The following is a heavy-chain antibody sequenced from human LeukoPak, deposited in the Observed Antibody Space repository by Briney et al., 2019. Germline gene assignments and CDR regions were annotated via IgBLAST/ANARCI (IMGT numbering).Heavy chain of an antibody. D-gene: IGHD3-10*02. V-gene: IGHV3-48*03. CDR3: AELGITMIGGV. J-gene: IGHJ6*04. Sequence: GGSLRLSCAASGFTFSSYEMNWVRQAPGKGLELVSYISSSGSTIYYADSVKGRFTISRDNAKHSLYLQMNSLRAEDTAVYYCAELGITMIGGVWGKGTTVTISS. CDR2: ISSSGSTI. CDR1: GFTFSSYE.